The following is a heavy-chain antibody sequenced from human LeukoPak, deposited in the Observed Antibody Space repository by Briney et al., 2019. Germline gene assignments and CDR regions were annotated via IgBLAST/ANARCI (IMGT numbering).Heavy chain of an antibody. CDR2: IYSGGST. CDR3: ATRAGVAVADSYYYYGLDV. J-gene: IGHJ6*02. CDR1: GFTVSSNY. V-gene: IGHV3-53*01. D-gene: IGHD6-19*01. Sequence: GGSLRLSCAASGFTVSSNYMSWVRQAPGKGLEWVSVIYSGGSTYYADSVKGRFTISRDNSKNTLYLQMTSLRADDTAVYYCATRAGVAVADSYYYYGLDVWGQGTTVTVSS.